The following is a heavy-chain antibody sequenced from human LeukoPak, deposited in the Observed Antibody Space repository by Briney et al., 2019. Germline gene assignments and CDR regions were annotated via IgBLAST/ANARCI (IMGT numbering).Heavy chain of an antibody. D-gene: IGHD3-22*01. V-gene: IGHV5-51*01. CDR1: GYSFTSYW. CDR3: ARSEIVYDTFDY. Sequence: GESLQISCKGSGYSFTSYWIGWVRQMPGKGLEWMGIIYPGDSDTRYSPSFQGQATISADRSISTAYLQWSSLKASDTAMYYCARSEIVYDTFDYWGQGTLVTVSS. CDR2: IYPGDSDT. J-gene: IGHJ4*02.